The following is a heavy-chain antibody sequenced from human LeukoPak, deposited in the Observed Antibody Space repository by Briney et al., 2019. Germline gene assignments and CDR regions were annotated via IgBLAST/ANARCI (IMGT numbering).Heavy chain of an antibody. CDR1: GYTFTSYG. V-gene: IGHV1-18*01. CDR2: ISAYNGNT. D-gene: IGHD2-2*01. CDR3: ARESHCSSTSCYLDY. Sequence: ASVKVPCKASGYTFTSYGISWVRQAPGQGLEWMGWISAYNGNTNYAQKFQGRVTITADESTSTAYMELSSLRSEDTAVYYCARESHCSSTSCYLDYWGQGTLVTVSS. J-gene: IGHJ4*02.